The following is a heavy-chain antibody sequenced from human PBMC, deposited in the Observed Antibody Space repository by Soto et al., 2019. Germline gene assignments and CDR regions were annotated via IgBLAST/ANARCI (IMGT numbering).Heavy chain of an antibody. V-gene: IGHV4-39*02. CDR3: ANYFMSCPWFDT. Sequence: LSLTCSVSGGSINNSTSFWGWLRQSPGKGLEWIATINYRWPAEYNPSLKSRVTISVDRSRNVLSLQMNYVTAPDTAVYYCANYFMSCPWFDTWGQGTMVTVYS. CDR1: GGSINNSTSF. CDR2: INYRWPA. D-gene: IGHD3-10*01. J-gene: IGHJ5*02.